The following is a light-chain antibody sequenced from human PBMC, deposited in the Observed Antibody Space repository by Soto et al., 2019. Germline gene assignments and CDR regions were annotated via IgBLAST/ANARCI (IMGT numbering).Light chain of an antibody. V-gene: IGLV1-40*01. CDR3: QAYDYTLTASV. Sequence: QSVLTQQPSVSGAPGQRGTLSCTGNTYNLGAGYDVHWYQQLPGAAPKLVIFGNRNRPSGVPERFSGSKSGTSASLAITGLQAEDEADYYCQAYDYTLTASVFGGGTKVTVL. CDR2: GNR. J-gene: IGLJ3*02. CDR1: TYNLGAGYD.